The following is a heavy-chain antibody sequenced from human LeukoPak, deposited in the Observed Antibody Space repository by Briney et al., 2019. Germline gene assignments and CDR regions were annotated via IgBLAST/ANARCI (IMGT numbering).Heavy chain of an antibody. Sequence: GGSLRLSCAASGFTFSSYGMHWARQAPGKGLEWVAVIWYDGSNKYYADSVKGRFTISRDNSKNTLYLQMNSLRAEDTAVYYCARDGEGSGLYYLDYWGQGTLVTASS. CDR1: GFTFSSYG. CDR3: ARDGEGSGLYYLDY. V-gene: IGHV3-33*01. CDR2: IWYDGSNK. J-gene: IGHJ4*02. D-gene: IGHD3-10*01.